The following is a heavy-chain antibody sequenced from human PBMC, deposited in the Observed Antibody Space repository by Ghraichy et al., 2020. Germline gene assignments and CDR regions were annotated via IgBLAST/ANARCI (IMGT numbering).Heavy chain of an antibody. CDR2: IYSSASA. CDR1: GGSISSYY. V-gene: IGHV4-4*07. J-gene: IGHJ6*03. Sequence: SETLSLTCTVSGGSISSYYWSWIRQSAGKGLEWIGRIYSSASAKYNPSLKSRVTMSADTSKNQFSLELSSVTAADTAVYYCARALSPYYYMDVWGKGNTVTGSS. CDR3: ARALSPYYYMDV.